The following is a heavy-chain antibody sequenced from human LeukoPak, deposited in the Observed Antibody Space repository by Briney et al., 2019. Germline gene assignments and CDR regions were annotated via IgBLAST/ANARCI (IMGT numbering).Heavy chain of an antibody. Sequence: GGSLRLSCAASGLTLSTYAMSWVRQAPGKGLEWVSAISGGGGSTYYADSVKGRFIISRDNSKNTLYLQMNSLRAEDTAVYYCAKDKIIVAGNFDYWGQGTLVTVSS. CDR3: AKDKIIVAGNFDY. CDR2: ISGGGGST. D-gene: IGHD3-22*01. J-gene: IGHJ4*02. V-gene: IGHV3-23*01. CDR1: GLTLSTYA.